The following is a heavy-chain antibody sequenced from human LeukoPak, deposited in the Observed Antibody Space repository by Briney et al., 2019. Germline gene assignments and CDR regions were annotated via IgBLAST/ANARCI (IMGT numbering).Heavy chain of an antibody. CDR2: ISYDGSNK. CDR3: ARDSYCSSTSCYSDGMDV. J-gene: IGHJ6*04. D-gene: IGHD2-2*01. Sequence: PGGSLRLSCAASGFTFSSYGMHWVRQAPGKGLEWVAVISYDGSNKYYADSVKGRFTVSRDNSKNTLYLQMNSLRAEDTAVYYCARDSYCSSTSCYSDGMDVGGEGTTDSVSS. CDR1: GFTFSSYG. V-gene: IGHV3-30*03.